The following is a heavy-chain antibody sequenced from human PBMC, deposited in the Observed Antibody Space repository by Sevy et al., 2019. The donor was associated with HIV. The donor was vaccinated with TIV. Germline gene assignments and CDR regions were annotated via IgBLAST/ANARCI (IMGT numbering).Heavy chain of an antibody. D-gene: IGHD3-22*01. CDR3: ARGNGFYYDSSGYYIPDAFDI. CDR1: GGTFSSYA. J-gene: IGHJ3*02. Sequence: ASVKVSCKASGGTFSSYAISWVRQAPGQGLEWIGGIIPIFGTANYAQKFQGRVTITADESTSTAYMELSSLRSEDTAVYYCARGNGFYYDSSGYYIPDAFDIWGQGTMVTVSS. CDR2: IIPIFGTA. V-gene: IGHV1-69*13.